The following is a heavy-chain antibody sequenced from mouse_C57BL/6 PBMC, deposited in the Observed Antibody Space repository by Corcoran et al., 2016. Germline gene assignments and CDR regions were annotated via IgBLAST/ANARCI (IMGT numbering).Heavy chain of an antibody. J-gene: IGHJ4*01. CDR1: GYTFTSYD. CDR3: ARDGSSSSMDY. V-gene: IGHV1-81*01. D-gene: IGHD1-1*01. Sequence: QVQLQQSGAELAKPGASVKLSCKASGYTFTSYDMSWVKQRPGQGLEWIGEIYPRSGNTYYNEKFKGKATLTADKSSSTAYMELSSLTSEDSAVYFCARDGSSSSMDYWGQGTSVTVSS. CDR2: IYPRSGNT.